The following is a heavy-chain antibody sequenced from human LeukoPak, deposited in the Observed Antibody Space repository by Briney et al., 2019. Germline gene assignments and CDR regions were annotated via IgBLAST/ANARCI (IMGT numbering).Heavy chain of an antibody. J-gene: IGHJ4*02. CDR3: AGLRGGLKLRGIPKKTVD. CDR2: INHSGST. CDR1: GGSFSSYY. D-gene: IGHD3-16*01. V-gene: IGHV4-34*01. Sequence: PSETLSLTCTLSGGSFSSYYWSWIRQPPGKGLEWIGEINHSGSTNYNPSLKSRVTISVDTSKNQFSLKLSSVTAADTAVYYCAGLRGGLKLRGIPKKTVDWGQGTLVTVSS.